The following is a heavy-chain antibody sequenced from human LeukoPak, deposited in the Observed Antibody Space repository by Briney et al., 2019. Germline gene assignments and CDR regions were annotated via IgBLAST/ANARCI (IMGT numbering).Heavy chain of an antibody. V-gene: IGHV4-4*02. Sequence: SGTLSLTCAVSGDSISSSNWWSWVRQPPWNGLEWIGEIYHSGSTNYNPSLKSGVTISVDKSKNQFSLKLSSVTAADTAVYYCASINVDRGRWFDPWGQGTLVTVSS. D-gene: IGHD5-12*01. CDR2: IYHSGST. CDR3: ASINVDRGRWFDP. J-gene: IGHJ5*02. CDR1: GDSISSSNW.